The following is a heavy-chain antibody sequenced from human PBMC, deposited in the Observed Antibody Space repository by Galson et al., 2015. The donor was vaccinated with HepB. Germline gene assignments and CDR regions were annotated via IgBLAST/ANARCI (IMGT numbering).Heavy chain of an antibody. Sequence: SVKVSCKVSGSTLTELSMHWVRQAPGKGLEWMGGFDPEDGETIYAQKFQGRVTMTEDTSTDTAYMELSSLRSEDTAVYYCATGAVAGTPPFDYWGQGTLVTVSS. CDR1: GSTLTELS. D-gene: IGHD6-19*01. J-gene: IGHJ4*02. CDR2: FDPEDGET. CDR3: ATGAVAGTPPFDY. V-gene: IGHV1-24*01.